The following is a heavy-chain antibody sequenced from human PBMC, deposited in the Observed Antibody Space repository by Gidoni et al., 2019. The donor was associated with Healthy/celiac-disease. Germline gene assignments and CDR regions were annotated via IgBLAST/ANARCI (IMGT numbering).Heavy chain of an antibody. J-gene: IGHJ6*02. CDR3: GRYCSSTSCYPYYYYGMDV. CDR1: GYTFTSYG. Sequence: QVQLVQSGAEVKKPGASVKVSCKASGYTFTSYGISWVRQAPGQGLEWMGWTSAYNGNTNYAQKLQGRVTMTTDTSTSTAYMELRSLRSDDTAVYYCGRYCSSTSCYPYYYYGMDVWGQGTTVTVSS. CDR2: TSAYNGNT. D-gene: IGHD2-2*01. V-gene: IGHV1-18*04.